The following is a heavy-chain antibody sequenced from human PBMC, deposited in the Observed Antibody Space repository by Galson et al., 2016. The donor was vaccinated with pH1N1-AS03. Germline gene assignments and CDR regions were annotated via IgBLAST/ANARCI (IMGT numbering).Heavy chain of an antibody. CDR2: ISWNSGRR. CDR3: AKDKSPGVAATEVYCFES. D-gene: IGHD3-3*01. Sequence: LRLSCAASGFAFDDYAVHWVRQRPGKGLEWVAGISWNSGRRGYADFVKGRFIISRDNAKNSVYLQMSSLRAEDTAVYYCAKDKSPGVAATEVYCFESWGQGALVTVSS. CDR1: GFAFDDYA. J-gene: IGHJ4*02. V-gene: IGHV3-9*01.